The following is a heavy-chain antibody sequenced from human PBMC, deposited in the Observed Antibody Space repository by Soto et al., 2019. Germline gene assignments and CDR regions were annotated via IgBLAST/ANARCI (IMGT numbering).Heavy chain of an antibody. CDR1: GFTFTNYV. Sequence: GGSLRLSCAASGFTFTNYVMSWVRQAPGKGLEWVSAISGSGVSTYYADSVKGRFTISRDNSKNTVYLQMSSLRDEDTAIYYCASPAVAAAGKTGFDYWGQGALVTVSS. CDR3: ASPAVAAAGKTGFDY. V-gene: IGHV3-23*01. J-gene: IGHJ4*02. CDR2: ISGSGVST. D-gene: IGHD6-13*01.